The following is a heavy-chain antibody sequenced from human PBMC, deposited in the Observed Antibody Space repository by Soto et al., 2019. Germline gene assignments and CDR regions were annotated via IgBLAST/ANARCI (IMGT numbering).Heavy chain of an antibody. CDR3: ARDPPDDYYDSSGYDHFDY. CDR2: IWYDGSNK. CDR1: GFTFSSYG. V-gene: IGHV3-33*01. D-gene: IGHD3-22*01. J-gene: IGHJ4*02. Sequence: QVQLVESGGGVVQPGRSLRLSCAASGFTFSSYGMHWVRQAPGKGLEWVAVIWYDGSNKYYVDSVKGRFTISRDNSKNTLYLQMNSLRAEDTAVYYCARDPPDDYYDSSGYDHFDYWGQGTLVTVSS.